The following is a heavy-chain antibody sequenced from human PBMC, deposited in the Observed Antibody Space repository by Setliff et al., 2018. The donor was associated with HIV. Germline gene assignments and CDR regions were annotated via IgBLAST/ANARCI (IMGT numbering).Heavy chain of an antibody. CDR1: GHIFNRYG. D-gene: IGHD1-7*01. J-gene: IGHJ6*03. Sequence: ASVKVSCKASGHIFNRYGIHWVRQAPGQGLEWMGWISPYDGKTNLGLKFQGRVTMTTDTSTNTAHLELDSLRVEDTAVYYCARGAGSTTHQFYMDVWGKGTTVTVSS. V-gene: IGHV1-18*01. CDR2: ISPYDGKT. CDR3: ARGAGSTTHQFYMDV.